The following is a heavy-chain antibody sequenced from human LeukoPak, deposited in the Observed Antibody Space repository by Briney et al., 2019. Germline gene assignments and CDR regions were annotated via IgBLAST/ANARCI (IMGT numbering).Heavy chain of an antibody. J-gene: IGHJ5*02. Sequence: SQTLSLTYTVSGGSISGGSYYWSWIRQPAGKGLEWIGRIYTSGSTNYNPSLKSRVTISVDTSKNQFSLKLSSVTAADTAVYYCARAGVGYSNYGWFDPWGQGTLVTVSS. V-gene: IGHV4-61*02. CDR2: IYTSGST. D-gene: IGHD4-11*01. CDR3: ARAGVGYSNYGWFDP. CDR1: GGSISGGSYY.